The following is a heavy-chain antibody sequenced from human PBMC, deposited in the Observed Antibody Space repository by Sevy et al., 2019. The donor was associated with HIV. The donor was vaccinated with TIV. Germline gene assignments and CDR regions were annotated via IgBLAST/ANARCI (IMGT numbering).Heavy chain of an antibody. V-gene: IGHV3-7*03. CDR1: GFTFNRYW. Sequence: GGSLRLSCAASGFTFNRYWMSWVRQAPGKGLEWVANIKQDGSEKYYVDSVKGRITISRDNSQNSLFLQMNTLRTEDTAVYYCAREGSPYDTYYYYYGMDVWGQGTTVTVSS. D-gene: IGHD5-12*01. CDR2: IKQDGSEK. CDR3: AREGSPYDTYYYYYGMDV. J-gene: IGHJ6*02.